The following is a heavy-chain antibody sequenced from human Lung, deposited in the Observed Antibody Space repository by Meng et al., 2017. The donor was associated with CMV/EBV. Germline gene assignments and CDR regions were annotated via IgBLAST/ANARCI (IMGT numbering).Heavy chain of an antibody. Sequence: SLRLSCAASGFTFTSYAMSWVRQAPGKGLEWVSAISGSGGSTYYADSVKGRFTISRDNSKNTLYLQMNSLRAEDTAVYYCAKDGVVIPEGGMDVWGQGTTVTVSS. CDR1: GFTFTSYA. D-gene: IGHD2-2*01. J-gene: IGHJ6*02. V-gene: IGHV3-23*01. CDR3: AKDGVVIPEGGMDV. CDR2: ISGSGGST.